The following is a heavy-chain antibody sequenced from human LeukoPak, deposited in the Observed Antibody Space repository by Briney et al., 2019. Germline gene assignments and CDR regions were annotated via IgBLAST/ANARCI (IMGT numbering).Heavy chain of an antibody. CDR2: SNPNSGDT. CDR1: GYAFIGYY. J-gene: IGHJ4*02. D-gene: IGHD1-7*01. V-gene: IGHV1-2*06. CDR3: ARGAGISGTSWVRLDYFDF. Sequence: ASVKVSCKTSGYAFIGYYIHWVRQAPGQGREWMGRSNPNSGDTTHAQKFQARVTMTRDKSINTAYVGLTSLTSDDRAVYYCARGAGISGTSWVRLDYFDFWGQGTLVTVSS.